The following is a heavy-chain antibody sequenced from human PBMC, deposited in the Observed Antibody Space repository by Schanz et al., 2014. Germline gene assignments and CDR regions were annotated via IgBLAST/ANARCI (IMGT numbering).Heavy chain of an antibody. CDR3: VKTDAGWRFDY. CDR1: GFTFTTFA. CDR2: ISDRGDGT. D-gene: IGHD6-19*01. J-gene: IGHJ4*02. V-gene: IGHV3-23*04. Sequence: EVQLVESGGGLIQPGGSLRLSCATSGFTFTTFAMTWVRQAPGKGLELVSGISDRGDGTNYGDSVRGRFTISRDNSRNPFYLQINNGGVDNTATYYCVKTDAGWRFDYWGQGTLVIVSS.